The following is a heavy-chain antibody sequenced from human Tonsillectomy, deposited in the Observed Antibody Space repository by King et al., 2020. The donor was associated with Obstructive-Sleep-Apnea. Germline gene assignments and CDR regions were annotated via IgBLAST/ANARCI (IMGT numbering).Heavy chain of an antibody. D-gene: IGHD3-10*01. V-gene: IGHV5-51*01. CDR3: ARSDYFGSGKFDP. CDR2: VFPGDSDT. CDR1: GYSFATYW. Sequence: QLVQSGTEVKKPGESLKISCKGSGYSFATYWIAWVRQMPGKGLEWVGIVFPGDSDTRYSPSFQGQVTISVDKSLSTASLQWSSLKASDSAMYYCARSDYFGSGKFDPWGQGTLVTVSS. J-gene: IGHJ5*02.